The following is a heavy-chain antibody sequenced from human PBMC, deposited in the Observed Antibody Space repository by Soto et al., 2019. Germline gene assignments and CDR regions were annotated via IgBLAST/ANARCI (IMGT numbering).Heavy chain of an antibody. CDR3: AXLIYDSSNFYDNDY. V-gene: IGHV3-73*02. Sequence: EVQLVESGGGLVQPGGSLRLSCAASGFTFSGSSMHWVRQASGKGLEWVARSRSKANNYATTYAASVKGRFTISRDESKNTTYLQMNSLKTEDTAIYYCAXLIYDSSNFYDNDYWGQGTLVTVSS. CDR2: SRSKANNYAT. J-gene: IGHJ4*02. CDR1: GFTFSGSS. D-gene: IGHD3-22*01.